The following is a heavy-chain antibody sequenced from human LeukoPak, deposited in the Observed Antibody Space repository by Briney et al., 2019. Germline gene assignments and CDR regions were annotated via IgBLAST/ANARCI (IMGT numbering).Heavy chain of an antibody. V-gene: IGHV4-34*01. CDR3: ATRPTPPYYYYYMDV. J-gene: IGHJ6*03. CDR2: INHSGST. Sequence: SETLSLTCAVYGVSFSGYYWNWIRQSPGKGLEWIGEINHSGSTNYNPSLKSRVTISIDTSKNQFSLKLSSVTSADTAVYFCATRPTPPYYYYYMDVWGKGTTVTVSS. D-gene: IGHD4-23*01. CDR1: GVSFSGYY.